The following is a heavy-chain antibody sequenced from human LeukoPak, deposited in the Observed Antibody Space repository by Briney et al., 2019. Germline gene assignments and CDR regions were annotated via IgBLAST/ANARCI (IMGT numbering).Heavy chain of an antibody. J-gene: IGHJ3*02. D-gene: IGHD6-13*01. V-gene: IGHV3-74*01. CDR2: IASDGSST. CDR1: GFTFSSYW. CDR3: AKDSSSWYGDAFDI. Sequence: GGSLRLSCAASGFTFSSYWMNWVRQAPGKGLVWVSRIASDGSSTTYADSVKGRFTISRDNAKNSLYLQMNSLRAEDTALYYCAKDSSSWYGDAFDIWGQGTMVTVSS.